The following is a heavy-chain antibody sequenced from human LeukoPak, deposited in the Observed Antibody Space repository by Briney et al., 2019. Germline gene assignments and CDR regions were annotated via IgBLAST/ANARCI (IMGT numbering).Heavy chain of an antibody. D-gene: IGHD2-2*01. CDR3: ARSHGKYCSSTSCYYFDY. CDR2: INPSGGST. J-gene: IGHJ4*02. Sequence: ASVKVSCKASGYTFTSYYMHWVRQAPGQGLEWMGIINPSGGSTSYARKFQGRVTMTRDTSTSTVYMELSSLRSEDSAVYYCARSHGKYCSSTSCYYFDYWGQGTLVTVSS. V-gene: IGHV1-46*01. CDR1: GYTFTSYY.